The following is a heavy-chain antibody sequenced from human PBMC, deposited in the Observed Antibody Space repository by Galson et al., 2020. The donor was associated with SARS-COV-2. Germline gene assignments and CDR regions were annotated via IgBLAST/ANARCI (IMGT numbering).Heavy chain of an antibody. D-gene: IGHD3-9*01. J-gene: IGHJ6*02. CDR2: IFYSGAT. V-gene: IGHV4-31*03. CDR3: AREAFDWFAMDV. Sequence: ASETLSLTCTVSGASISSDGYSWNWVRRLPGKGLEWIGNIFYSGATDYNPSLRSRLTISRDTSKNQFSLRLRSVTDADTAVYYCAREAFDWFAMDVWGQGTTVIVSS. CDR1: GASISSDGYS.